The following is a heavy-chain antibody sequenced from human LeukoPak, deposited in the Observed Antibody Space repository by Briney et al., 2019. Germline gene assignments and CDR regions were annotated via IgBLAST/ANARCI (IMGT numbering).Heavy chain of an antibody. CDR1: GYTFTGYY. V-gene: IGHV1-2*02. CDR3: ARGGYSYGSAGYMDV. D-gene: IGHD5-18*01. Sequence: ASVKVSCKASGYTFTGYYMHWVRQAPGQGLEWMGWINPNSGGTNYAQKFQGRVTMTRDTSISTAYMELSRLRSDDTAVYYCARGGYSYGSAGYMDVWGKGTTVTVSS. J-gene: IGHJ6*03. CDR2: INPNSGGT.